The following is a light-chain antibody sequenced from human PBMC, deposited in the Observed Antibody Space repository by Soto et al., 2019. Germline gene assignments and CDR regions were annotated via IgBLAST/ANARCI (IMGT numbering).Light chain of an antibody. CDR3: QKYNSAHLT. Sequence: DIQMTQSPSSLSASLGDRVTITCRASQGIGVYLAWFQQKPGKVPKLLIYAASALQSGVPSRFSGSGSGTAFTLTISSLQPEDFATYYCQKYNSAHLTFGGGTKVEIK. V-gene: IGKV1-27*01. CDR1: QGIGVY. CDR2: AAS. J-gene: IGKJ4*01.